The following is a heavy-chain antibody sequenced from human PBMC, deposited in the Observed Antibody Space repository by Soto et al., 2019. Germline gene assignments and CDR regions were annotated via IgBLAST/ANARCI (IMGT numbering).Heavy chain of an antibody. CDR2: IYYSGST. J-gene: IGHJ6*03. Sequence: SETLSLTCTVSGGSISSYYWSWIRQPPGKGLEWIGYIYYSGSTNYNPSLKSRVTISVDTSKNQFSLKLSSVTAADTAVYYCARHFEDYYVDYYYYYYMDVWGKGTTVTVSS. CDR1: GGSISSYY. D-gene: IGHD3-16*01. CDR3: ARHFEDYYVDYYYYYYMDV. V-gene: IGHV4-59*08.